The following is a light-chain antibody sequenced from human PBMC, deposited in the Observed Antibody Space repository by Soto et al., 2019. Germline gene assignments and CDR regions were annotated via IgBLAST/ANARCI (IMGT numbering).Light chain of an antibody. CDR1: SSDVGGYNY. J-gene: IGLJ1*01. V-gene: IGLV2-8*01. CDR2: EVS. CDR3: SSYAGSNIYV. Sequence: QSALTQPPSASGSPGQSVTISCTGTSSDVGGYNYVSWYQQHPGKAPKLMIYEVSKRPSGVPDRFSGSKSGNTASLTVSGLQAEDEADYCCSSYAGSNIYVFGTGTKLTVL.